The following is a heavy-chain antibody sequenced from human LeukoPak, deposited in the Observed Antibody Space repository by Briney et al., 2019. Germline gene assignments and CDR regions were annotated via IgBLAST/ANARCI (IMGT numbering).Heavy chain of an antibody. CDR3: ARGIRGGGMNASGYYRYHYNGLDV. CDR2: IYYSGST. V-gene: IGHV4-39*01. D-gene: IGHD5-12*01. CDR1: GGSISSSSYY. J-gene: IGHJ6*02. Sequence: SETLSLTCTVSGGSISSSSYYWGWIRQPPGKGLEWIGSIYYSGSTYYNPSLKSRVTISVDTSKNQFSLKLSSVTAADTAVYFCARGIRGGGMNASGYYRYHYNGLDVWGQGTTVTVSS.